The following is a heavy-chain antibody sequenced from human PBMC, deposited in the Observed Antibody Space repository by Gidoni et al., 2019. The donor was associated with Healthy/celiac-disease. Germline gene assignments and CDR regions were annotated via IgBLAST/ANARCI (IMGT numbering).Heavy chain of an antibody. CDR1: GFTFSSNY. V-gene: IGHV3-53*01. CDR3: ASGYSSSWFDY. J-gene: IGHJ4*02. Sequence: EVQLVESGGGLIQPGGSLRLSCAASGFTFSSNYMSWVRQAPGQGLEWVTVINGGANTYNAESVKGRFNIYRDNSKNTLYLQINSLRAEDTAVYYCASGYSSSWFDYWGQGTLVTVSS. CDR2: INGGANT. D-gene: IGHD6-13*01.